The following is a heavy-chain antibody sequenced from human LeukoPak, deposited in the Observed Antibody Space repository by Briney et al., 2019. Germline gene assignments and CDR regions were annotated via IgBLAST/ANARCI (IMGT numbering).Heavy chain of an antibody. V-gene: IGHV4-59*08. CDR2: IYYGGTT. CDR3: ARAYCVGDCTVLHIYFDN. J-gene: IGHJ4*02. D-gene: IGHD2-21*02. CDR1: GDSITSYY. Sequence: SETLSLICKVSGDSITSYYWSWLRQPPGKGLEWIGYIYYGGTTRSNPSLKSRVTISVDTSKNQFSLKLRSVMAADTAVYYCARAYCVGDCTVLHIYFDNWGQGNPGHRLL.